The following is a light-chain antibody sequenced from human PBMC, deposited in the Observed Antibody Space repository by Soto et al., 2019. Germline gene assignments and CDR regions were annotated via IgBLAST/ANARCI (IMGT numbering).Light chain of an antibody. CDR1: QSVSSN. J-gene: IGKJ1*01. CDR3: QQYNNWLWT. CDR2: GAS. V-gene: IGKV3-15*01. Sequence: EIVMTQSPATLSVSPGERATHSCRASQSVSSNLAWYQQKPGQAPRLLIYGASTRATGIPARFSGSGSGTEFTLTISSLQSEDFAVYYCQQYNNWLWTFGQGTKV.